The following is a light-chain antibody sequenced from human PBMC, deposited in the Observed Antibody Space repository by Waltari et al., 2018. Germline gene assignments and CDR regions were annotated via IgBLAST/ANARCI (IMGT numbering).Light chain of an antibody. CDR1: STDIGGYDY. CDR2: NVN. J-gene: IGLJ2*01. Sequence: QSALTQPASVSGSPGQSITISCTGSSTDIGGYDYVSWYRQDPGKAPKLIIHNVNKRPSGVSDRFAGWKSGNTASLTISGLQAEDEAHYFCNSYTSRSTIIFGGGTTLTV. CDR3: NSYTSRSTII. V-gene: IGLV2-14*01.